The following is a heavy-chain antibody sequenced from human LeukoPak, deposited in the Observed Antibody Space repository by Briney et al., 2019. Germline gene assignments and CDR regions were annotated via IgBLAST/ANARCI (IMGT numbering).Heavy chain of an antibody. Sequence: ASVKVSCKASGYSFTTYGFSWVRQAPGQGLEWMGWISAYNGNTNYAQRLQGRVTMTTDTSTSAVYMELRSLRSDDTAVYYCARDKNWKPDYWGQGTLVTVSS. J-gene: IGHJ4*02. CDR1: GYSFTTYG. CDR2: ISAYNGNT. D-gene: IGHD1-1*01. CDR3: ARDKNWKPDY. V-gene: IGHV1-18*01.